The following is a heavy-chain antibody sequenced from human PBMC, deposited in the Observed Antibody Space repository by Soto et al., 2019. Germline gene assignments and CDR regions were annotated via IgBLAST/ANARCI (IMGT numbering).Heavy chain of an antibody. Sequence: SETLSLTCTVSGGSISSGGYYWSWIRQHPGKGLEWIGYIYYSGSTYYNPSLKSRVTISVDTSKNQFSLKLSSVTAADTAVYYCARVEEAIFGVVSYWGQGTLVTGSS. V-gene: IGHV4-31*03. J-gene: IGHJ4*02. CDR2: IYYSGST. CDR1: GGSISSGGYY. D-gene: IGHD3-3*01. CDR3: ARVEEAIFGVVSY.